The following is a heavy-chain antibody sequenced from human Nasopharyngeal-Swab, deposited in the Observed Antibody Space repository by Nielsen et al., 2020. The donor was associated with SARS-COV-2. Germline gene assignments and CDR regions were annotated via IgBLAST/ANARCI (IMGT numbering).Heavy chain of an antibody. V-gene: IGHV4-61*01. CDR1: GGSVSSGSYY. CDR3: ARVGAAAGRGENYYYYYGMDV. D-gene: IGHD6-13*01. Sequence: SETLSLTCTVSGGSVSSGSYYWSWIRQPPGTGLEWIGYIYYSGSTNYNPSLKSRVTISVDTSKNQFSLKLSSVTAADTAVYYCARVGAAAGRGENYYYYYGMDVWGQGTTVTVSS. CDR2: IYYSGST. J-gene: IGHJ6*02.